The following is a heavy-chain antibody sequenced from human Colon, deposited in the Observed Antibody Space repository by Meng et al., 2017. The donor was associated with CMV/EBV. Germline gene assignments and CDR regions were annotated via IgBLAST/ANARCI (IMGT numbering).Heavy chain of an antibody. CDR3: ARGGTRTQMDYYYGMDV. V-gene: IGHV1-46*01. D-gene: IGHD1-1*01. CDR2: INPSGGST. CDR1: GYTFTSYY. J-gene: IGHJ6*02. Sequence: ASVKVSFKASGYTFTSYYMHWVRQAPGQGLEWMGIINPSGGSTSYAQKFQGRVTMTRDTSTSTVYMELSSLRSEDTAVYYCARGGTRTQMDYYYGMDVWGQGTTVTVSS.